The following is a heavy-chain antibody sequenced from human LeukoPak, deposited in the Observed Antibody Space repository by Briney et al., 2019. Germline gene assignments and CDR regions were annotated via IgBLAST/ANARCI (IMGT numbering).Heavy chain of an antibody. Sequence: ASVKVSCKASGYTFTGYYMQWVRQAPGQGLEWMGWINPNSGGTNYAQKFQGRVTMTRDTPITTAYMELSSLRSDDTAVYYCARPGKYGDYEWFDPWGQGTLVTVSS. CDR1: GYTFTGYY. CDR2: INPNSGGT. J-gene: IGHJ5*02. D-gene: IGHD4-17*01. CDR3: ARPGKYGDYEWFDP. V-gene: IGHV1-2*02.